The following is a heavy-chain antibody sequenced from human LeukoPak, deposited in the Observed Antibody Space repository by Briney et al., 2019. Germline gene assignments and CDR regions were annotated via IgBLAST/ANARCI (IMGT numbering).Heavy chain of an antibody. D-gene: IGHD3-16*01. V-gene: IGHV4-30-2*02. Sequence: PSETLSLTCAVSGGSISSGGYSWSWIRQPPGKGLEWIGYIYHSGSTYYNPSLKSRVTISVDRSKNQFSLKLSSMTAADTAVYYCAGGRHYAYFDYWGQGTLVTVSS. CDR1: GGSISSGGYS. CDR3: AGGRHYAYFDY. CDR2: IYHSGST. J-gene: IGHJ4*02.